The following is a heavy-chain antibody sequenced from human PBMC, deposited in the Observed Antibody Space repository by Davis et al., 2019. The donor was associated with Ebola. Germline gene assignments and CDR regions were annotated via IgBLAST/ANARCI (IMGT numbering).Heavy chain of an antibody. D-gene: IGHD1-1*01. V-gene: IGHV1-2*06. Sequence: AASVKVSCKASGYTFSDYYIHWVRQAPGQGLEWLGRTHPNNVYTKYEQKFQGRVTMTRDTSISTAYMELRSLTSDDTAVYFCAREGWTTGIDFWGQGTLVTVSS. J-gene: IGHJ4*02. CDR2: THPNNVYT. CDR3: AREGWTTGIDF. CDR1: GYTFSDYY.